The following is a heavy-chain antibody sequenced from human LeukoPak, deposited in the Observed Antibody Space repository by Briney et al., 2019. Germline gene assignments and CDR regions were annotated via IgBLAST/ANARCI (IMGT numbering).Heavy chain of an antibody. CDR1: GGSISSSGYY. CDR3: ARVSGSGRGWFDP. Sequence: SETLSLTCTVSGGSISSSGYYWGWIRQPPGKGLEWIGSIYYSGSTYYNPSLTSLKSRVTISVDTSKNQFSLKLSSVTAADTAVYYCARVSGSGRGWFDPWGQGTLVTVSS. V-gene: IGHV4-39*07. J-gene: IGHJ5*02. CDR2: IYYSGST. D-gene: IGHD3-10*01.